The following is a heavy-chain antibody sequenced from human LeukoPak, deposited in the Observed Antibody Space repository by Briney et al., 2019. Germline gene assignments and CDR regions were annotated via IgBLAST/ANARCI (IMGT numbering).Heavy chain of an antibody. V-gene: IGHV4-30-2*01. D-gene: IGHD4-17*01. CDR2: IYHSGST. J-gene: IGHJ4*02. Sequence: PSETLSLTCAVSGGSISSGGYSWSWIRQPPGKGLEWIGYIYHSGSTYYNPSLKSRVTISVGRSKNQFSLKLSSVTAADTAVYYCARVYDYGDGRLIDYWGQGTLVTVSS. CDR1: GGSISSGGYS. CDR3: ARVYDYGDGRLIDY.